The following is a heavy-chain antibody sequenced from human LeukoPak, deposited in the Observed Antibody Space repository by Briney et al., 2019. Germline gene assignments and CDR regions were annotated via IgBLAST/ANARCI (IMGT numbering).Heavy chain of an antibody. Sequence: ASVTVSCKASGYTFTGYYMHWVRQAPGQGLEWMGWVNPNSGGTNYAQKFQGRVTMTSDTSISTANMELSRLTSDDTAVYYCARDKYGDYGGWFDPWGQGTLVTVSS. CDR1: GYTFTGYY. V-gene: IGHV1-2*02. CDR3: ARDKYGDYGGWFDP. CDR2: VNPNSGGT. J-gene: IGHJ5*02. D-gene: IGHD4-17*01.